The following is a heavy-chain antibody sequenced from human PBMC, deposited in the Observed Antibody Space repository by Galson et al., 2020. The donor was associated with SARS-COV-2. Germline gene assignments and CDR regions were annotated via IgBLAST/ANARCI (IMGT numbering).Heavy chain of an antibody. Sequence: GESLKISCSASGFIFSDYAMHWVHQAPGKGLEYVSAISSNGGTSFYADSVNGRFTMSRDNSKNMFYLQMTALRLEDTGFYYCLSYSSTRQNHWGQGTLVTVSS. J-gene: IGHJ4*02. CDR2: ISSNGGTS. CDR1: GFIFSDYA. D-gene: IGHD2-2*01. V-gene: IGHV3-64D*06. CDR3: LSYSSTRQNH.